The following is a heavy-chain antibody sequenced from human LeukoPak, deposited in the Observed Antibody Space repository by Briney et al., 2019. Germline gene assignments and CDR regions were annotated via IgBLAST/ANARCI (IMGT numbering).Heavy chain of an antibody. CDR2: ISAYNGNT. V-gene: IGHV1-18*01. Sequence: ASVKVSCKASGYTFTTYGITWVRQAPGQGLAWMGWISAYNGNTNYPQKLQGRVTMTTDTSTSTAYMELRSLRSDDTAVYYCARDWCSSSSLRSYSYVMDVRGQGTTVTVSS. CDR1: GYTFTTYG. J-gene: IGHJ6*02. D-gene: IGHD6-6*01. CDR3: ARDWCSSSSLRSYSYVMDV.